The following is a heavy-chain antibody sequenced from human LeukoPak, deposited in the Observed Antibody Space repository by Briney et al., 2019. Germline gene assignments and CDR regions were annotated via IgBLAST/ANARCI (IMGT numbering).Heavy chain of an antibody. CDR1: GFTFGDYA. CDR3: TSGDGDYVLLPYYYYYMDV. Sequence: PGRSLRLSCTASGFTFGDYAMSWFRQAPGKGLEWVGFIRSKAYGGTTEYAASVKGRFTISRDDSKSIAYLQMKSLKTEDTAVYYCTSGDGDYVLLPYYYYYMDVWGKGTTVTVSS. CDR2: IRSKAYGGTT. J-gene: IGHJ6*03. D-gene: IGHD4-17*01. V-gene: IGHV3-49*03.